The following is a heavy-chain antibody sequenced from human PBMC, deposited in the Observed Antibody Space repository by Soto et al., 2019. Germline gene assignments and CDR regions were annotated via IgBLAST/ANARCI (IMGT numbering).Heavy chain of an antibody. J-gene: IGHJ6*02. V-gene: IGHV4-34*01. CDR2: INHSGST. D-gene: IGHD3-16*01. CDR3: ARGTGGFPTAYYYYGMDV. CDR1: GGSFSGYY. Sequence: SETLSLTCAVYGGSFSGYYWSWIRQPPGKGLEWIGEINHSGSTNYNPSLKSRVTISVDTSKNQFSLKLSSVTAADTAVYYCARGTGGFPTAYYYYGMDVWGQGTTVTVSS.